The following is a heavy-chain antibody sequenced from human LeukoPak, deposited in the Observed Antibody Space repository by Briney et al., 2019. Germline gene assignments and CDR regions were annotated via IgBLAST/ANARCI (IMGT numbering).Heavy chain of an antibody. CDR1: GGTFSSYA. Sequence: SVKVSCRASGGTFSSYAISWVRQAPGQGLEWMGRIIPILGIANYAQKFQGRVTITADKSTSTAYMELSSLRSEDTAVHYCASLAVTRGFDYWGQGTLVTVSS. J-gene: IGHJ4*02. V-gene: IGHV1-69*04. CDR3: ASLAVTRGFDY. CDR2: IIPILGIA. D-gene: IGHD4-17*01.